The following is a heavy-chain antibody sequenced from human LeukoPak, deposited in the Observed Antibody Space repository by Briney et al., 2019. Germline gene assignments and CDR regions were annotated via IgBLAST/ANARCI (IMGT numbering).Heavy chain of an antibody. Sequence: TSETLSLTCAVYGGSFSGYYWSWIRQPPGKGLEWIEEINHSGSTNYNPSLKSRVTISVDTSKNQFSLKLSSVTAADTAVYYCARGGDIVVVPAAVWFDPWGQGTLVTVSS. CDR3: ARGGDIVVVPAAVWFDP. D-gene: IGHD2-2*01. CDR1: GGSFSGYY. J-gene: IGHJ5*02. V-gene: IGHV4-34*01. CDR2: INHSGST.